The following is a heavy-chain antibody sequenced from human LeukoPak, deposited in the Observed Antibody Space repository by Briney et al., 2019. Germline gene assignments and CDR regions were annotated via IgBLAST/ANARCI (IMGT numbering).Heavy chain of an antibody. V-gene: IGHV3-23*01. CDR2: IGGTGGNI. CDR1: GLSFSNYA. Sequence: GGSLRLSCAASGLSFSNYAMYWVRQAPGKGLEWVSAIGGTGGNIFYTDSVKGRFTISRDNSKNTLYLHMNSLRAEDTAIYYCVRDNYSYRLDVWGQGTLVTVSS. CDR3: VRDNYSYRLDV. D-gene: IGHD2-21*01. J-gene: IGHJ4*02.